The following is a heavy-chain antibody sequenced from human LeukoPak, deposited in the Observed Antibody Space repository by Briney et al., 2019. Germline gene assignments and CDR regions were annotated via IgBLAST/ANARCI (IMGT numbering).Heavy chain of an antibody. D-gene: IGHD5-12*01. Sequence: GGSLRHSCAASGFTFSSYGMHWVRQAPGKGLEWVAVISYDGSNKYYADSVKGRFTISRDNSKNTLYLQMNSLRAEDTAVYYCAKGPRVAKEAAFDIWGQGTMVTVSS. CDR2: ISYDGSNK. V-gene: IGHV3-30*18. CDR3: AKGPRVAKEAAFDI. CDR1: GFTFSSYG. J-gene: IGHJ3*02.